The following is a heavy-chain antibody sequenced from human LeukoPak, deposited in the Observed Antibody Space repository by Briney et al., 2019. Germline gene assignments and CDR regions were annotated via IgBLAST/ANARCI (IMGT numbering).Heavy chain of an antibody. CDR3: ARDNYILRAFDI. CDR2: ITSHGGSA. J-gene: IGHJ3*02. Sequence: GGSLRLSCSASGFTFSSYGIHWVRQAPGKGLEYVSTITSHGGSAYYADSVKGRFTISRDNSKNTLYLQMNSLRAEDTAVYYCARDNYILRAFDIWGQGTMVTVSS. CDR1: GFTFSSYG. V-gene: IGHV3-64*04. D-gene: IGHD2-21*01.